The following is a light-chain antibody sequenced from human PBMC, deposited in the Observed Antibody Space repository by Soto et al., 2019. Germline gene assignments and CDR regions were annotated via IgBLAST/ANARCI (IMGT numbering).Light chain of an antibody. J-gene: IGKJ1*01. Sequence: ETVMTQSPGTLSVSPGDRATLSCRASQSVVHNVAWYQQTVGQAPRLLIHGAVTRATGIPTRFSGSGSGTEFTLTISSLQSEDFAVYYCQQHDNWPRTFGQGTRVEI. V-gene: IGKV3-15*01. CDR2: GAV. CDR3: QQHDNWPRT. CDR1: QSVVHN.